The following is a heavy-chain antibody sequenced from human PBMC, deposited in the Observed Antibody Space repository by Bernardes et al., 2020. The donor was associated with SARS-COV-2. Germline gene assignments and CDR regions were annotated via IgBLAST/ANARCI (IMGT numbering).Heavy chain of an antibody. CDR3: ATSIVGALAGAFDI. CDR2: MTPHSGNT. Sequence: ASVKVSCKASGYTFTTYDINWVRQATGQGLEWMGWMTPHSGNTGYEQKFQARVTITADESTSTAYMELSSLRSEDAAVYYCATSIVGALAGAFDIWGQGTTVTVSA. CDR1: GYTFTTYD. J-gene: IGHJ3*02. V-gene: IGHV1-8*01. D-gene: IGHD1-26*01.